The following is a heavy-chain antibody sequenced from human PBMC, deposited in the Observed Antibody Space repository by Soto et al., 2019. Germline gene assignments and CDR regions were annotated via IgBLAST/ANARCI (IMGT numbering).Heavy chain of an antibody. V-gene: IGHV3-23*01. CDR1: GLTFNSYA. Sequence: EVQLLESGGGLVQPGGSLRLSCAASGLTFNSYAMTWVRQAPGRGLEWVSGVDGSGFTSYHADSVKGRFTLSRDNSKNTLSLQMNRLRAEDTAVYYCAKALGLYCGGDCFDAFDVWGQGAMVSVSS. CDR3: AKALGLYCGGDCFDAFDV. D-gene: IGHD2-21*02. J-gene: IGHJ3*01. CDR2: VDGSGFTS.